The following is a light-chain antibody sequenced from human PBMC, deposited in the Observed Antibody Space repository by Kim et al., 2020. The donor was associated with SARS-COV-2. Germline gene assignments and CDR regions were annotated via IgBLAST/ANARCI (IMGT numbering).Light chain of an antibody. J-gene: IGLJ2*01. CDR1: SLRSYD. Sequence: ALGQTVRITCQGDSLRSYDASWYQQKPGQAPVLVIYGKNNRPSGIPDPFSGSSSGNTASLTITGAQAEDEADYYCNSRDSSGNHVVFGGGTQLTVL. CDR3: NSRDSSGNHVV. CDR2: GKN. V-gene: IGLV3-19*01.